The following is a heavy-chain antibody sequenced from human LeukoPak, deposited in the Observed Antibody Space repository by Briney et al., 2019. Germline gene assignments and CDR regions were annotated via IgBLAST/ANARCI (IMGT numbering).Heavy chain of an antibody. V-gene: IGHV1-69*06. D-gene: IGHD2-21*02. CDR2: IIPIFGTA. Sequence: SVKVTCKASGGTFSSYAISWVRQAPGQGLEWMGGIIPIFGTANYAQKIQGRVTITADKSTSTAYMELSSLRSEDTAVYYCASDCGGDCYPPAEYFQHWGQGTLVTVSS. CDR1: GGTFSSYA. CDR3: ASDCGGDCYPPAEYFQH. J-gene: IGHJ1*01.